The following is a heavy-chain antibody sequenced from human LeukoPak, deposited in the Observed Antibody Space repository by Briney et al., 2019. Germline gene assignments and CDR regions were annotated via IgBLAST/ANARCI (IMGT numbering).Heavy chain of an antibody. D-gene: IGHD2-21*01. Sequence: GGSLRLSCAASGFTFSNYAMNWVRLAPGKGLEWVSTISGSGDSTYYADSVKGRFTISRDNSKNTLYLQMNSLRAEDTAVYYCVTARLFSGSYYFDYWGQGTLVTVSS. V-gene: IGHV3-23*01. CDR2: ISGSGDST. CDR1: GFTFSNYA. J-gene: IGHJ4*02. CDR3: VTARLFSGSYYFDY.